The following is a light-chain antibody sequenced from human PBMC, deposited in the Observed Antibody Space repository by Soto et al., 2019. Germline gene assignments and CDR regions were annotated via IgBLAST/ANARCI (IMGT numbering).Light chain of an antibody. CDR1: QSVSNNY. CDR3: QQYGSSGT. Sequence: EIVLTQSPGTLSLSPGERATLSCRASQSVSNNYLAWYQQKPGQAPRLLIYCASNRATGIPDRFSGSGSGTDFTLTISRLEPEYFAVYYFQQYGSSGTFGQGTKVEIK. V-gene: IGKV3-20*01. CDR2: CAS. J-gene: IGKJ1*01.